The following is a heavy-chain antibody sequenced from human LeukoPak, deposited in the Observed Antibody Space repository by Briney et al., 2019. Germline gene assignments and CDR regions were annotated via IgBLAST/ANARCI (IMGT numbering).Heavy chain of an antibody. D-gene: IGHD2-2*01. J-gene: IGHJ4*02. CDR3: ARGYCSSTSCLPYFDY. V-gene: IGHV3-48*04. Sequence: GGSLRLSCAASGFTFSSYSMNWVRQAPGKGLEWVSYISSSSSTIYYADSVKGRFTISRDNAKNSLYLQMNSLRAEDTTVYYCARGYCSSTSCLPYFDYWGQGTLVTVSS. CDR2: ISSSSSTI. CDR1: GFTFSSYS.